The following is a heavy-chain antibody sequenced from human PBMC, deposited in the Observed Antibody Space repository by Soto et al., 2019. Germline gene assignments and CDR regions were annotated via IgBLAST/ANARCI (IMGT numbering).Heavy chain of an antibody. D-gene: IGHD2-15*01. V-gene: IGHV4-59*01. CDR2: IYYSGST. CDR1: GGSISSYY. Sequence: SETLSLTCTVSGGSISSYYWSWIRQPPGKGLEWIGYIYYSGSTNYNPSLKSRVTISVDTSKNQFSLKLSSVTAADTAVYYCARDPPNCSGGSCYPKGYFDYWGQGTLVTVSS. CDR3: ARDPPNCSGGSCYPKGYFDY. J-gene: IGHJ4*02.